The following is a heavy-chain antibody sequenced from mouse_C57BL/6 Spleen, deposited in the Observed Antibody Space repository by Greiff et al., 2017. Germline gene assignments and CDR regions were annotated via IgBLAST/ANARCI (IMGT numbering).Heavy chain of an antibody. Sequence: EVKLMESGPELVKPGASVKIPCKASGYTFTDYNMDWVKQSHGKSLEWIGDINPNNGGTIYNQKFKGKATLTVDKSSSTAYMELRSLTSEDTAVYYGARLDSNYFDYWGQGTTLTVSS. CDR1: GYTFTDYN. CDR2: INPNNGGT. V-gene: IGHV1-18*01. CDR3: ARLDSNYFDY. D-gene: IGHD2-5*01. J-gene: IGHJ2*01.